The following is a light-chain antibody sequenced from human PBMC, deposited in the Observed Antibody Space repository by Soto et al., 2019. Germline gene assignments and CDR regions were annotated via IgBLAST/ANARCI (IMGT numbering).Light chain of an antibody. V-gene: IGKV1-5*03. Sequence: DIQLTQSPSTLSASVGDRVTITCRASQSISSWLAWYQLKPGKAPNLLIYKTSNLESGVSSRFSGSGSGTEFTLTISSLQPDDFATYYCQYYNDYCWTFGQGTKVEIK. CDR2: KTS. CDR1: QSISSW. J-gene: IGKJ1*01. CDR3: QYYNDYCWT.